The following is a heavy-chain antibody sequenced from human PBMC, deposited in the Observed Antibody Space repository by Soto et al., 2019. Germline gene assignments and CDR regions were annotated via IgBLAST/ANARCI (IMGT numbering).Heavy chain of an antibody. CDR1: GFTFSSYA. Sequence: EVQLLESGGGLVQPGGSLRLSCAASGFTFSSYAMSWVRQAPGKGLEWVSAISGSGGSTYYADSVKGRFTISRDNSKNTLYLQMKSLRAEDTAVYYCAKDRLQSDYYYYYMDVWGKGTTVTVSS. V-gene: IGHV3-23*01. CDR2: ISGSGGST. J-gene: IGHJ6*03. CDR3: AKDRLQSDYYYYYMDV. D-gene: IGHD4-4*01.